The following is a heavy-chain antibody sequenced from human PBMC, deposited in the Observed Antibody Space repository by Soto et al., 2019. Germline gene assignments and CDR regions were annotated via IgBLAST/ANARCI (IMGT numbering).Heavy chain of an antibody. V-gene: IGHV4-59*01. CDR1: GGSISSYY. J-gene: IGHJ5*02. Sequence: PSETLSLTCSVSGGSISSYYWSWIRQPPGKGLEWIGYIYYSGSTNYNPSLKSRVTTSVDTSKNQFSLKLSSVTAADTAVYYCARGGIAAAGTGWFDPWGQGTLVTVSS. CDR2: IYYSGST. D-gene: IGHD6-13*01. CDR3: ARGGIAAAGTGWFDP.